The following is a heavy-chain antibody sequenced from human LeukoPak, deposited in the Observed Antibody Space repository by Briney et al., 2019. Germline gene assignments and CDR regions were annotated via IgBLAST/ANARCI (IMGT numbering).Heavy chain of an antibody. CDR2: IYYSGST. D-gene: IGHD6-19*01. V-gene: IGHV4-59*08. CDR3: ARLAVAGYPYYFDY. CDR1: GGSFSSYY. Sequence: SETLSLTCTVSGGSFSSYYWSWIRQPPGKGLEWIGYIYYSGSTNYNPSLKSRVTISVDTSKNQFSLKLSSVTAADTAVYYCARLAVAGYPYYFDYWGQGTLVTVSS. J-gene: IGHJ4*02.